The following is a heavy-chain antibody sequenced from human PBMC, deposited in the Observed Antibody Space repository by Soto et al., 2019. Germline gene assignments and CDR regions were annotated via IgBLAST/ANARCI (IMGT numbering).Heavy chain of an antibody. Sequence: GGSLRFSCAASGFTFSSYGMHWVRQAPGKGLEWVAVISYDGSNKYYADSVKGRFTISRDNSKNTLYLQMNSLRAEDTAVYYCAKDDNVRHYYDSSGYYHTPPYFQHWGQGTLVTVSS. V-gene: IGHV3-30*18. D-gene: IGHD3-22*01. CDR2: ISYDGSNK. CDR3: AKDDNVRHYYDSSGYYHTPPYFQH. CDR1: GFTFSSYG. J-gene: IGHJ1*01.